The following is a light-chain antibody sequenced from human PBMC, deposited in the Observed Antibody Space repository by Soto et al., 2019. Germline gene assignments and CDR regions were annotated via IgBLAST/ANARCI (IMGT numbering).Light chain of an antibody. CDR1: NSNIGAGFD. CDR3: KSYDRSLRSSV. J-gene: IGLJ1*01. Sequence: QCLLTQPRSVSGAPGQRFTIPCTGSNSNIGAGFDVHWYQQLPGAAPKVLIYGNSNRPSGVPDRFSGSKYGTSASLAITGLQAEDEADYYCKSYDRSLRSSVFGTGTKVTVL. V-gene: IGLV1-40*01. CDR2: GNS.